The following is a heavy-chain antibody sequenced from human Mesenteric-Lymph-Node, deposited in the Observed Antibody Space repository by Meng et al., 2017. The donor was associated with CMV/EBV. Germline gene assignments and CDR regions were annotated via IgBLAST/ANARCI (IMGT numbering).Heavy chain of an antibody. V-gene: IGHV1-69*04. CDR2: IIPMLGIT. CDR1: GGAYSNAA. Sequence: SGGAYSNAAVSWVRQAPRQGLEWMGRIIPMLGITNQAQKFQGRVIFTADKSTDTAYMQLSGLTSEDTAVYYWARDQGGCVGVKPLDYWGQGSLVTVSS. D-gene: IGHD3-10*01. CDR3: ARDQGGCVGVKPLDY. J-gene: IGHJ4*02.